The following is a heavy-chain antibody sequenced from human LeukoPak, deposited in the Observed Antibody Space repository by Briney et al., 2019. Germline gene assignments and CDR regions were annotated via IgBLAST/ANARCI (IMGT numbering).Heavy chain of an antibody. J-gene: IGHJ4*02. CDR2: ISGSGGGT. CDR3: AKDLGRYRNNFFDY. V-gene: IGHV3-23*01. D-gene: IGHD1-26*01. CDR1: GFTFSNYG. Sequence: GGSLRLSCAASGFTFSNYGMHWVRQAPDKGLEWVSTISGSGGGTYYADSVKGRFTISRDDSKNTLYLQMNSLRADDTAVYYCAKDLGRYRNNFFDYWGQGNLVTVSS.